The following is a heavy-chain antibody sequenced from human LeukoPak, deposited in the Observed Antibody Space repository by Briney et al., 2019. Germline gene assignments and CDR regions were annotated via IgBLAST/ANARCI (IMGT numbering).Heavy chain of an antibody. D-gene: IGHD6-19*01. CDR3: ARGGEFSGGRAVAGY. V-gene: IGHV3-11*01. Sequence: GGSLRLSCAASEFTFSDYYMSWIRQAPGKGLEWVSYISGSTKIIYYADSVKGRFTISRDNANNSLFLQMNNLGADDTAVYYCARGGEFSGGRAVAGYWGQGTPVTVSS. CDR1: EFTFSDYY. J-gene: IGHJ4*02. CDR2: ISGSTKII.